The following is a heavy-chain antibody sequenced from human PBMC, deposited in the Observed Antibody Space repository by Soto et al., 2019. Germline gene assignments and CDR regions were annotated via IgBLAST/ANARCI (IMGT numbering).Heavy chain of an antibody. V-gene: IGHV1-18*04. CDR3: ARGVVVVPAAWGHWFDP. J-gene: IGHJ5*02. CDR2: ISAYNGNT. D-gene: IGHD2-2*01. CDR1: GYTFTSYG. Sequence: ASVKVSCKASGYTFTSYGISWVRQAPGQGLEWMGWISAYNGNTNYAQKLQGRVTMTTDTSTSTAYMELRSLRSDDTAVYYCARGVVVVPAAWGHWFDPWGQGTLVTSPQ.